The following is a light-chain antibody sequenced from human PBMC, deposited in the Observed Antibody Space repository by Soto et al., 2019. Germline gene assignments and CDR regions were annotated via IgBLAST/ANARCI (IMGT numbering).Light chain of an antibody. V-gene: IGKV1-12*01. J-gene: IGKJ5*01. CDR2: AAS. CDR1: EDISTW. Sequence: IQMTQSPSSVSASVGDRVTITCRSSEDISTWSAWYQQKPGKAPKLMIYAASSLQSGVPSRFSGSVSGTDFTLTISSLQPEDFADYYCQHADSFHLITFGQGTQLEIK. CDR3: QHADSFHLIT.